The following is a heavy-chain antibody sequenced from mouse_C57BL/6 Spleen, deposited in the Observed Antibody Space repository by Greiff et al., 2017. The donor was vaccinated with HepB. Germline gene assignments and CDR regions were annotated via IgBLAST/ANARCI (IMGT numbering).Heavy chain of an antibody. CDR3: ARGTNYGSSYYYFDY. J-gene: IGHJ2*01. D-gene: IGHD1-1*01. V-gene: IGHV5-4*03. CDR1: GFTFSSYA. Sequence: EVKLMESGGGLVKPGGSLKLSCAASGFTFSSYAMSWVRQTPEKRLEWVATISDGGSYTYYPDNVKGRFTISRDNAKNNLYLQMSHLKSEDTAMYYCARGTNYGSSYYYFDYWGQGTTLTVSS. CDR2: ISDGGSYT.